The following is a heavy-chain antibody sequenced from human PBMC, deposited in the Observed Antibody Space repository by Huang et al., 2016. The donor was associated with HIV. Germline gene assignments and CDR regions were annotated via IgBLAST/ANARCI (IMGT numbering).Heavy chain of an antibody. D-gene: IGHD3-10*01. CDR3: ARGRGVISPLDY. Sequence: EVQLVESGGGLIQPGGSLRLSCAASGFPVSSNYMSWVRQAPGEGLERGSVICSGGSTYYADSVKGRFTISRDKSKNTLYLQMNSLRAEDTAVYYCARGRGVISPLDYWGQGTLVTVSS. J-gene: IGHJ4*02. V-gene: IGHV3-53*01. CDR2: ICSGGST. CDR1: GFPVSSNY.